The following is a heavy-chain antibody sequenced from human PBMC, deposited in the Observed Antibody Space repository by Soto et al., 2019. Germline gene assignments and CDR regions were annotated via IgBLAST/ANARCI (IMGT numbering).Heavy chain of an antibody. V-gene: IGHV1-18*01. CDR1: GYTFSSYG. D-gene: IGHD2-2*01. CDR3: ARVNGYCSSPSCFVVRSYPMDV. Sequence: QVQLVQSGAEVKKPGASVKVSCKASGYTFSSYGISWVRQAPGQGREWMGWISAYNGNTNYAQKLQGRVTTTTDTSTSTAYMEMRSLRSDDTAVYYCARVNGYCSSPSCFVVRSYPMDVWGQGTTVTVSS. J-gene: IGHJ6*02. CDR2: ISAYNGNT.